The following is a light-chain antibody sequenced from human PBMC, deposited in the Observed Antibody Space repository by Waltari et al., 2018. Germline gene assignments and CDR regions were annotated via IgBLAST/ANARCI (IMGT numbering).Light chain of an antibody. V-gene: IGLV3-10*01. CDR2: VDN. Sequence: SYQLTQPPSGPGFPGQTARITCPGADLHRKYPHWYQQKSAQAPVLVIYVDNKRPPGIPERFSGSSAGTVATLTISGAQLEDEADYYCYSTDSSGNERVFGGGTKLTVL. CDR1: DLHRKY. CDR3: YSTDSSGNERV. J-gene: IGLJ3*02.